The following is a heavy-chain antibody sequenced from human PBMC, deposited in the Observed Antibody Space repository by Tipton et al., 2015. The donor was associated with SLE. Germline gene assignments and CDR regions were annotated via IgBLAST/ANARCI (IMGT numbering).Heavy chain of an antibody. V-gene: IGHV4-38-2*01. J-gene: IGHJ3*02. CDR2: TYHDGTT. CDR1: NFSLSRGYF. Sequence: TLSLTCAVSNFSLSRGYFWGWIRQPPGKGLEWIGNTYHDGTTNYNPSLKSRVTISVDTSKNQFSLKLSSVTAADTAVYYCARGSGNHAFDIWGQGTMVTVSS. D-gene: IGHD3-10*01. CDR3: ARGSGNHAFDI.